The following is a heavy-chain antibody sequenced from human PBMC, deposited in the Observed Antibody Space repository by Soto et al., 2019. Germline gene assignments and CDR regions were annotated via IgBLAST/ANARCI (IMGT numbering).Heavy chain of an antibody. Sequence: QVQLQQWGAGLLKPSATLSPTCAVYGGSFSGYYWSWIRHPPGKGLAWFGEINHSGSTNSNPSLKRGVTRYVDTSNNEFTRKLSSVTAADTAVNNCAIATKPTAVTTNKDRTGGMDVWGQGTTVTVSS. CDR1: GGSFSGYY. D-gene: IGHD4-17*01. V-gene: IGHV4-34*01. J-gene: IGHJ6*02. CDR2: INHSGST. CDR3: AIATKPTAVTTNKDRTGGMDV.